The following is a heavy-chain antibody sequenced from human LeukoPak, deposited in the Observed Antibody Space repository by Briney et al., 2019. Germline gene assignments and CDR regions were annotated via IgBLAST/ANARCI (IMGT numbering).Heavy chain of an antibody. D-gene: IGHD3-9*01. Sequence: ASVKVSCKASGYTFTSYAMSWVRQAPGQGLEWMGWINTNTGNPTYAQGFTGRFVFSLDTSVSTAYLQICSLKAEDTAVYYCGSGRLRYFDWLLYGMDVWGKGTTVTVSS. CDR3: GSGRLRYFDWLLYGMDV. J-gene: IGHJ6*04. CDR1: GYTFTSYA. CDR2: INTNTGNP. V-gene: IGHV7-4-1*01.